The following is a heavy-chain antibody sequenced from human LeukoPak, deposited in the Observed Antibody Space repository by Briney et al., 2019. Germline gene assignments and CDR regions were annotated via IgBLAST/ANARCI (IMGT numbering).Heavy chain of an antibody. V-gene: IGHV3-23*01. J-gene: IGHJ4*02. CDR1: GFTFSSYP. CDR2: IAGRGDNT. CDR3: TKGFGWDAFFDS. D-gene: IGHD6-19*01. Sequence: PGGSLRLSCGASGFTFSSYPMSWVRQAPGKGLEWVSAIAGRGDNTYYAASVKGRFTISRDNFKNTVSLQMRSLRAEDTAVYYCTKGFGWDAFFDSWGQGTLVTVSS.